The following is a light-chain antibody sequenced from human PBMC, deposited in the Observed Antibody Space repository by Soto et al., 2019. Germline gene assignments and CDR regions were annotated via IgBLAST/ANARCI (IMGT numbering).Light chain of an antibody. CDR1: QSISSW. CDR3: QQYNSYLT. V-gene: IGKV1-5*01. Sequence: DIQMTQSPSTLSASVGDRVTITCRASQSISSWLAWYRQKPGKPPKFLFFDASSLESGVPSRFSGSGSGTEFSLTISSLQPDDFATYYCQQYNSYLTFGGGTKVEIK. J-gene: IGKJ4*01. CDR2: DAS.